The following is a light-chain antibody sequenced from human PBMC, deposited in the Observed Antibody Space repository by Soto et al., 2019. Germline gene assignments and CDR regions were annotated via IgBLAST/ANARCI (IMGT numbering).Light chain of an antibody. CDR3: SSYTSSSPYV. CDR1: SSDVGGYNY. Sequence: QSALTQPASVSGSPGQSITISCTGTSSDVGGYNYVSWYQQPPGKAPKLMIYDVSNRPSGVSNRVSGSKSGNTASLTISGLQAEDEADYYCSSYTSSSPYVFGTGTKVTVL. J-gene: IGLJ1*01. CDR2: DVS. V-gene: IGLV2-14*01.